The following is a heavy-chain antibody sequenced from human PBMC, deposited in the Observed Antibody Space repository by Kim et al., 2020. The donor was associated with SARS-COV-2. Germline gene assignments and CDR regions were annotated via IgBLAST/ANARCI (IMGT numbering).Heavy chain of an antibody. CDR2: INSDGSST. CDR1: GFTFSSYW. CDR3: ARDQFLLEQWLVRGISMDV. J-gene: IGHJ6*02. D-gene: IGHD6-19*01. Sequence: GGSLRLSCAASGFTFSSYWMHWVRQAPGKGLVWVSRINSDGSSTSYADSVKGRFTISRDNAKNTLYLQMNSLRAEDTAVYYCARDQFLLEQWLVRGISMDVWGQGTTVTVSS. V-gene: IGHV3-74*01.